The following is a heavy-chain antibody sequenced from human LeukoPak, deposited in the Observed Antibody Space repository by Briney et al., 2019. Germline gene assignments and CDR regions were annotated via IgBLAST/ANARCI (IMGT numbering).Heavy chain of an antibody. CDR1: GYTFTDYY. CDR3: AKSVVVAATFDY. J-gene: IGHJ4*02. D-gene: IGHD2-15*01. CDR2: IIPNSGGT. Sequence: AASVKVSCKASGYTFTDYYIHWVRQAPGQGLEWMGWIIPNSGGTNYAQNFQGRVTMTRDTSISTAYMELSRLRSDDTAVYYCAKSVVVAATFDYWGQGTLVTVSS. V-gene: IGHV1-2*02.